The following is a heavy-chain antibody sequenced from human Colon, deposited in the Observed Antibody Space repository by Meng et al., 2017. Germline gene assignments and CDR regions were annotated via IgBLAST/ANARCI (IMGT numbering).Heavy chain of an antibody. V-gene: IGHV4-59*08. CDR3: ARHIRKDYDLWSGFYFDI. Sequence: QVQLQESGPGLVKPSETLSLTCAVSGASFSSNYWHFWSWIRQPPGKGLEWLGDISYRGSTNYNPSLQSRVTISLETSSNHFSLKLSSVTAADTAIYYCARHIRKDYDLWSGFYFDIWGRGTLVTVSS. D-gene: IGHD3-3*01. CDR1: GASFSSNY. CDR2: ISYRGST. J-gene: IGHJ4*01.